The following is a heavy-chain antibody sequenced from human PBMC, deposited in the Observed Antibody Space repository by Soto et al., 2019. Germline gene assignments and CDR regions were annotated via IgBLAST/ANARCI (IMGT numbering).Heavy chain of an antibody. V-gene: IGHV3-23*01. CDR1: RFTFSTYA. J-gene: IGHJ6*02. CDR2: VSGIGGST. Sequence: GGSLRLSCAASRFTFSTYAMSWVRQAPGKGLEWVSTVSGIGGSTYYADSVKGRFTISRDNSKNTRYLQMNSLRAEDTAVYYCAKEGYFGYYYGMDVWGQGTTVTVSS. D-gene: IGHD3-9*01. CDR3: AKEGYFGYYYGMDV.